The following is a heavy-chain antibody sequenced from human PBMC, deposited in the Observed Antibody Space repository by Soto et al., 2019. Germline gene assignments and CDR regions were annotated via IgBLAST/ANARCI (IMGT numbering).Heavy chain of an antibody. CDR2: ISDSGSLT. J-gene: IGHJ4*02. CDR3: ARALVLGVGALSQ. V-gene: IGHV3-11*01. Sequence: GGALRLSCAASGFTFSAYYMSWIRQAPGKGLEWVSYISDSGSLTHYGDSVKGRFTISRDNAKASLYLQMDSLRAEDTAIYYCARALVLGVGALSQWGQGTLVTVSS. D-gene: IGHD1-26*01. CDR1: GFTFSAYY.